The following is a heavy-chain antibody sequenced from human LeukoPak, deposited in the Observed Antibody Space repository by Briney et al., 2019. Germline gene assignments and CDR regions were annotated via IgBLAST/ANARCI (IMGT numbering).Heavy chain of an antibody. V-gene: IGHV3-66*01. J-gene: IGHJ4*02. Sequence: GGSLRLSCAASGFTFSSYTMSWVRQAPGKGLEWVSVIYSGGSTYYADSVKGRFTISRDNSKNTLYLQMNSLRAEDTAVYYCARGSHQAGGLYYFDYWGQGTLVTVSS. CDR1: GFTFSSYT. CDR3: ARGSHQAGGLYYFDY. CDR2: IYSGGST. D-gene: IGHD3-10*01.